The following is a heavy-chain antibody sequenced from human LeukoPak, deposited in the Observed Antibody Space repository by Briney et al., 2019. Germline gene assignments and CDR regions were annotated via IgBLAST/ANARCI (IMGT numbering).Heavy chain of an antibody. Sequence: GGSLRLSCAASGFTFSSYGMHWVRQAPGKGLEWVTVISYDGSNKYYADSVKGRFTISRDNSKNTLYLQVNSLRAEDTAVYYCAKVSGSYYWYFDYWGQGTLFTVSS. D-gene: IGHD1-26*01. CDR2: ISYDGSNK. J-gene: IGHJ4*02. CDR3: AKVSGSYYWYFDY. CDR1: GFTFSSYG. V-gene: IGHV3-30*18.